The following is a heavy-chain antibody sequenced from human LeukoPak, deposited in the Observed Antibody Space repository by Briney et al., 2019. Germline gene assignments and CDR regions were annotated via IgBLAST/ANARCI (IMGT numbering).Heavy chain of an antibody. D-gene: IGHD3-3*01. V-gene: IGHV4-38-2*01. Sequence: SETLSLTCAVSGYSISSGYYWGWIRQPPGKGLEWIGSIYHSGSTNYNPSLKSRVTISVDTSKNQFSLKLSSVTAADTAVYYCARDQGFWSGYYDYWGQGTLVTVSS. CDR1: GYSISSGYY. CDR3: ARDQGFWSGYYDY. CDR2: IYHSGST. J-gene: IGHJ4*02.